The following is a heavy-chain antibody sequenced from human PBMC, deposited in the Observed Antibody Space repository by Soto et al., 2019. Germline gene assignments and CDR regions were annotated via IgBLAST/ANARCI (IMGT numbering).Heavy chain of an antibody. CDR2: ISPYNGDT. CDR3: ARATQLSDRGVRGLFDP. Sequence: QVQLVQSGADVKKPGASVKVSCKASGYTFTSYGISWVRQAPGQGLEWVGWISPYNGDTNYAQKLQGRATMTTDTFTSTAYMELRSLISDDTAVYYCARATQLSDRGVRGLFDPWGQGTLVTVSS. D-gene: IGHD2-2*01. CDR1: GYTFTSYG. J-gene: IGHJ5*02. V-gene: IGHV1-18*01.